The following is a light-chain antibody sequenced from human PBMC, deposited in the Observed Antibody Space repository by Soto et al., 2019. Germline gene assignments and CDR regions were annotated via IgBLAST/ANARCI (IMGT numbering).Light chain of an antibody. J-gene: IGKJ2*02. CDR3: QQYNTLSCT. CDR1: RAISDW. V-gene: IGKV1-5*03. Sequence: DIQMTQSPSTLSASLGDRVTITCRASRAISDWLAWYQQRPGKAPKLLIYRASRLDSGVPSRFSGSGSGTEFTLTISGLQPDDFATYYCQQYNTLSCTFGQGTKLEI. CDR2: RAS.